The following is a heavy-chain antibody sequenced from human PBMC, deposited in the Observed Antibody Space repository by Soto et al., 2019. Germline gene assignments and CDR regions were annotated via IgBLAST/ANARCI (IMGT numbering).Heavy chain of an antibody. Sequence: GGSLRLSCAASGFTFSSYAMSWVRQAPGKGLEWVSGISAGDGTTYYADSVKGRSTVSRDNSKNTLYLHMNSLRDEDTAVYYWARSGTLPAFDIRGQGTMVTVSS. CDR3: ARSGTLPAFDI. V-gene: IGHV3-23*01. CDR2: ISAGDGTT. D-gene: IGHD1-1*01. J-gene: IGHJ3*02. CDR1: GFTFSSYA.